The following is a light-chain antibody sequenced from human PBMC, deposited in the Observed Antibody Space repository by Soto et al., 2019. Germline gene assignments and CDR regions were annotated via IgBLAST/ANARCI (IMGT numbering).Light chain of an antibody. CDR1: QSVSSN. Sequence: EIVMTHSPVTLSVSPGERATLSCRASQSVSSNLAWYQQKPGQAPRLLIYGASTRATGIPARFSGSGSGTEFTLTISSLQSEDFAVYYCQPYNWPPVWTVGQRTKVDIK. CDR2: GAS. CDR3: QPYNWPPVWT. V-gene: IGKV3-15*01. J-gene: IGKJ1*01.